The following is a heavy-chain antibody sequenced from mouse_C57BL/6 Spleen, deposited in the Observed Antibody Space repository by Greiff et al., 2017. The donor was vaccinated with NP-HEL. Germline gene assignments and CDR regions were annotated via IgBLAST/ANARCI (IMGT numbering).Heavy chain of an antibody. V-gene: IGHV5-4*03. J-gene: IGHJ3*01. Sequence: EVKVVESGGGLVKPGGSLKLSCAASGFTFSSYAMTWVRQTPEKRLEWVATISDGCSYTYYPDNVKGRFTISRDNAKNNLYMQMSHLKSEDTAIYYCASPYDYEFAYWGQGTLVTVSA. CDR2: ISDGCSYT. CDR1: GFTFSSYA. D-gene: IGHD2-4*01. CDR3: ASPYDYEFAY.